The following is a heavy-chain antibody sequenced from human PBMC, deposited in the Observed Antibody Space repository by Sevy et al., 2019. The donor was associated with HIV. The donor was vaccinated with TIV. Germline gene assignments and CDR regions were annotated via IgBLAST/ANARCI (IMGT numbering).Heavy chain of an antibody. CDR3: AKWNHHEGAFDI. CDR2: ISYDGSNK. J-gene: IGHJ3*02. D-gene: IGHD1-1*01. CDR1: GFTFSSYG. V-gene: IGHV3-30*18. Sequence: GGSLRLSCAASGFTFSSYGMHWVRQAPGKGLEWVAVISYDGSNKYYADSVKGRFTISRDNSKNTLYLQMNCLRAEDTAVYYCAKWNHHEGAFDIWGQGTMVTVSS.